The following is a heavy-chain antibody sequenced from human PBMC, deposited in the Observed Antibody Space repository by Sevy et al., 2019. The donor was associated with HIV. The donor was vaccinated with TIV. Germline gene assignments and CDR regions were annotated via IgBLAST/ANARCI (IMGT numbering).Heavy chain of an antibody. V-gene: IGHV4-30-4*01. CDR3: VRASDYSISHPFDY. CDR1: GGSISSGDYY. CDR2: IYYSGST. Sequence: SETLSLTCTVSGGSISSGDYYWSWIRQPPGKGLEWIGYIYYSGSTYYNPSLKSRVTISVDTSKNQFSLKLSSVTAADTAVYYCVRASDYSISHPFDYWGQGTLVTVSS. J-gene: IGHJ4*02. D-gene: IGHD4-4*01.